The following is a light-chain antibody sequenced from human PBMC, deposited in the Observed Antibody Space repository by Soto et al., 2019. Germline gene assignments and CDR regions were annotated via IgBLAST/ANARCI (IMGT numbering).Light chain of an antibody. CDR3: QQYYSTPFT. V-gene: IGKV4-1*01. CDR1: RSVLYSSNNKNY. Sequence: DIVRTQSPDSLAVSLVERATMNCKCSRSVLYSSNNKNYLAWYQQKPGQPPKLLIYWASTRESGVPDRFSGSGSGTDFTLTISSLQAEDVAVYYCQQYYSTPFTFGPGTKVDIK. J-gene: IGKJ3*01. CDR2: WAS.